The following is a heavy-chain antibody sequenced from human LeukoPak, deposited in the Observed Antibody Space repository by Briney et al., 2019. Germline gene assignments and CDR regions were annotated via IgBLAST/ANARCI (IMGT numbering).Heavy chain of an antibody. J-gene: IGHJ4*02. CDR1: GYTFTSYD. CDR2: INPSGGST. CDR3: ARVSSGWYPLDY. V-gene: IGHV1-46*01. D-gene: IGHD6-19*01. Sequence: ASVKVSCKASGYTFTSYDINWVRQAPGQGLEWMGIINPSGGSTSYAQKFQGRVTMTRDTSTSTVYMELSSLRSEDTAVYYCARVSSGWYPLDYWGQGTLVTVSS.